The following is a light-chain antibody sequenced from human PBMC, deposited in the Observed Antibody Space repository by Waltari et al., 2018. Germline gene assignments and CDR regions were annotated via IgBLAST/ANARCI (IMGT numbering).Light chain of an antibody. CDR3: QQYGSSPLFA. V-gene: IGKV3-20*01. Sequence: EIVFTQSPATLSLSPGERVTLSCRASQSVSGYLAWYQQKPGQAPRLLIYGGSRRATGIPDRFRGSGSGIDFTLTISRLEPEDFAVYYCQQYGSSPLFAFGPGTKVDIK. CDR2: GGS. CDR1: QSVSGY. J-gene: IGKJ3*01.